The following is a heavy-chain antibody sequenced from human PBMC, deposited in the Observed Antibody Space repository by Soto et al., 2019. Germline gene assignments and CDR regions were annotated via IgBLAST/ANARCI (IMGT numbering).Heavy chain of an antibody. J-gene: IGHJ4*02. CDR3: AREYLAQQWPSVDY. CDR1: GFTFSSYA. CDR2: ISYDGSNK. Sequence: GGSLRLSCAASGFTFSSYAMHWVRQAPGKGLEWVAVISYDGSNKYYADSVKGRFTISRDNSKNTLYLQMNSLRAEDTAVYYCAREYLAQQWPSVDYWGQGTLVTVSS. V-gene: IGHV3-30-3*01. D-gene: IGHD6-19*01.